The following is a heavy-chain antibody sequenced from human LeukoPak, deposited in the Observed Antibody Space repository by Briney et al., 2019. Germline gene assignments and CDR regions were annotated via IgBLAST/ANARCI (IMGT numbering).Heavy chain of an antibody. J-gene: IGHJ4*02. CDR1: GGAITGFF. D-gene: IGHD6-19*01. CDR3: ARVATPDVSSPLDF. CDR2: IFFRGGA. V-gene: IGHV4-4*07. Sequence: AETLSLTCAVSGGAITGFFWTWIRQPAGEGLQYIGRIFFRGGANYNPSLPRRVAMSVDPSQNLFSLKLTSVTAADTAVYFCARVATPDVSSPLDFWGQGILVTVSS.